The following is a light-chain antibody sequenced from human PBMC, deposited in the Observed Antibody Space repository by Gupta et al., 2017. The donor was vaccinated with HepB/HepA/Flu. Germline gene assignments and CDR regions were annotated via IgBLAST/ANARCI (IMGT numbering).Light chain of an antibody. CDR1: SNDVGSYNF. Sequence: QSALTQPASVSGSPGQSLTISCTGTSNDVGSYNFVSWYQQHPGKAPRLLIYEVSNRPSGVSNRFSGSKSGNTASLTISGLQAEDEADYYCSSYTSSNTWVFGGGTKLTVL. CDR2: EVS. J-gene: IGLJ3*02. CDR3: SSYTSSNTWV. V-gene: IGLV2-14*01.